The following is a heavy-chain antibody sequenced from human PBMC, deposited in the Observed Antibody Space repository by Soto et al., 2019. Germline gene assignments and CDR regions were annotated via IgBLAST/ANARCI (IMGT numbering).Heavy chain of an antibody. CDR1: GGSISSGAYY. V-gene: IGHV4-30-4*08. D-gene: IGHD5-12*01. Sequence: SETLSLTCTVSGGSISSGAYYWHWIRQHPGKGLEWIGYIFYSGSTYYNPSLKSRITISVDTSKNQFSLKLSSVTAADTAVYYCARHRGYNSASFFSWGQGTLVTVSS. CDR2: IFYSGST. CDR3: ARHRGYNSASFFS. J-gene: IGHJ5*02.